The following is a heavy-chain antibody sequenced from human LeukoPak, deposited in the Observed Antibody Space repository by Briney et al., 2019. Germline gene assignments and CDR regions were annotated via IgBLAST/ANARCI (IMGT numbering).Heavy chain of an antibody. D-gene: IGHD3-22*01. Sequence: SETLSLTCAVYGGSFSAYYWSWIRQPPGKGLEWIGEINHGGSANYNPSLTSRVTISVDTSKNQFSLKLSSVPAADTAVYYCAMHNYDSSGYYSRPYYFDYWGQGTLVTVSS. CDR3: AMHNYDSSGYYSRPYYFDY. V-gene: IGHV4-34*01. J-gene: IGHJ4*02. CDR1: GGSFSAYY. CDR2: INHGGSA.